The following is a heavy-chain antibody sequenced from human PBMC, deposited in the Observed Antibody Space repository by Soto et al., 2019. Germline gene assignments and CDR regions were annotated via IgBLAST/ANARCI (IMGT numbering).Heavy chain of an antibody. J-gene: IGHJ4*01. D-gene: IGHD3-22*01. V-gene: IGHV3-15*07. CDR1: GFTFSNAW. CDR3: TTDSYSTMIVGRINY. Sequence: GSLRLSCAASGFTFSNAWINWVRQAPGKGLEWVGRIKSKTDGGTTDFAAPVKGRFAISRDDSKDMVYLQMNSLKTEDTGIYYRTTDSYSTMIVGRINYWAHGTLVTVSS. CDR2: IKSKTDGGTT.